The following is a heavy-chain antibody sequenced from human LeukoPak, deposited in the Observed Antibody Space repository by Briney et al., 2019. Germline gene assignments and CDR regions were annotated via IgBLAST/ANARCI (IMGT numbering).Heavy chain of an antibody. D-gene: IGHD3-10*01. CDR3: AKPRGITYGSGSPPDY. Sequence: GGSLRLSCAASGFTFSSYGMHWVRQAPGKGLEWVAVISYDGSNKYYADSVKGRFTISRDNSKNTLYLQMNSLRAEDTAVYYCAKPRGITYGSGSPPDYWGQGTLVTVSS. CDR2: ISYDGSNK. J-gene: IGHJ4*02. CDR1: GFTFSSYG. V-gene: IGHV3-30*18.